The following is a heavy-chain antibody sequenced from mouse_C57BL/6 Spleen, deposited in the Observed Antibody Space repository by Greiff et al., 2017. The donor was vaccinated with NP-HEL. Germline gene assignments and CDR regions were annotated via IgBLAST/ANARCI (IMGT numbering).Heavy chain of an antibody. Sequence: EVKLMESGPELVKPGASVKIPCKASGYTFTDYNMDWVKQSHGKSLEWIGDINPNNGGTIYNQKFKGKATLTVDKSSSTAYMELRSLTSEDTAVYYCARSGFGDYAMDYWGQGTSVTVSS. D-gene: IGHD1-3*01. J-gene: IGHJ4*01. CDR3: ARSGFGDYAMDY. V-gene: IGHV1-18*01. CDR1: GYTFTDYN. CDR2: INPNNGGT.